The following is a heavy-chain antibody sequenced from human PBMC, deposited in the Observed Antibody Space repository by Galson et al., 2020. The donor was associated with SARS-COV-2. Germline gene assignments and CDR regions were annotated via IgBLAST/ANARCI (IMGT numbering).Heavy chain of an antibody. CDR2: IAYHGGDT. V-gene: IGHV3-30*18. D-gene: IGHD4-17*01. J-gene: IGHJ4*02. CDR1: GFTFSSYG. CDR3: TKASTVITSYYFDY. Sequence: WGSLRLSCAASGFTFSSYGMQWVRQAPGKELEWVAYIAYHGGDTFYADSVKGRFTISRDNSKDALYLQINSLRDEDTAMYYCTKASTVITSYYFDYWGQGSLVAVSS.